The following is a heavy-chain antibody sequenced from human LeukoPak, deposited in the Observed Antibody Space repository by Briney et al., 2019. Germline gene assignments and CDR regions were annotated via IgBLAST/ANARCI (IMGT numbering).Heavy chain of an antibody. V-gene: IGHV3-23*01. CDR1: GFTFSSYA. Sequence: GGSLRLSCAASGFTFSSYAMSWVRQAPGKGLEWVSAISGSGGSTYYADSVKGRFTISRDNSKNTLYLQMNSLRVEDTAVYYCARSMVTPYHFDYWGQGTLVTVSS. CDR3: ARSMVTPYHFDY. D-gene: IGHD2-21*02. J-gene: IGHJ4*02. CDR2: ISGSGGST.